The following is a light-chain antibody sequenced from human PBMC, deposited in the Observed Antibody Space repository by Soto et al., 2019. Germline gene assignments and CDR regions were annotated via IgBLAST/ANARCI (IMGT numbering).Light chain of an antibody. CDR1: SGHSSYA. CDR2: LNSDGSH. CDR3: QTWGTGDWV. Sequence: QSVLTQSPSASASLGASVKLTCTLSSGHSSYAIAWHQQQPEKGPRYLMKLNSDGSHSKGDGIPDRFSGSSSGAERYLTISSLQSEDEADSYCQTWGTGDWVFGGGTKLTVL. V-gene: IGLV4-69*01. J-gene: IGLJ3*02.